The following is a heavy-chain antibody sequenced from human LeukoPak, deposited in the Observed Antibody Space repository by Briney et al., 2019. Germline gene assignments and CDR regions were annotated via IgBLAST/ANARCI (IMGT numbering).Heavy chain of an antibody. CDR2: ISYYGST. V-gene: IGHV4-38-2*02. D-gene: IGHD3-16*01. CDR3: AREGAVPGIDP. J-gene: IGHJ5*02. Sequence: SETLSLTCTVSGYSITSGFSWGWIRQPPGKGLEWIATISYYGSTSYSSSLQSRLFISMDTLKNQFSLSLTSVAAADTAVYYCAREGAVPGIDPWGQGSLVTVSS. CDR1: GYSITSGFS.